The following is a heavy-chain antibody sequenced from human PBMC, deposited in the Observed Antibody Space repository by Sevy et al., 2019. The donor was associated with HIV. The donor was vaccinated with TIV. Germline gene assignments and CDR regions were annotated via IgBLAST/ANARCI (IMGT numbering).Heavy chain of an antibody. CDR3: ARDARLRFLEWSNFDY. Sequence: GGSLRLSCAASGFTFSDYYMSWIREAPGKGLEWVSYISSSGSTIDYADSVKGRFTISRDNAKNSLYLQMNSLRAEDTAVYYCARDARLRFLEWSNFDYWGQGTLVTVSS. V-gene: IGHV3-11*01. D-gene: IGHD3-3*01. CDR2: ISSSGSTI. J-gene: IGHJ4*02. CDR1: GFTFSDYY.